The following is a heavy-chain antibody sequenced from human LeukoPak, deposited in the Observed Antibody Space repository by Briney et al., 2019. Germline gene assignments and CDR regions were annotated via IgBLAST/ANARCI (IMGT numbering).Heavy chain of an antibody. CDR3: ARALDN. V-gene: IGHV3-23*01. Sequence: GGSLRLSCAASGFTFDSHAMNWVRQAPGKGLEWVSGISFSGSSTYYAASVKGRFTISRDNSKNSAYLQMNSLRAEDTAVYYCARALDNWGQGTLVTVSS. CDR2: ISFSGSST. CDR1: GFTFDSHA. J-gene: IGHJ4*02.